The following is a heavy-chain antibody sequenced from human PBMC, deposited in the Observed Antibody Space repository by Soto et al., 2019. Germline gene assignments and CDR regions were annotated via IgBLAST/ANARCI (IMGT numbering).Heavy chain of an antibody. Sequence: PSETLSLTCAVYGGSFSGYYWSWIRQPPGKGLEWIGEINHSGSTNYNPSLKIRVTISVDTSKNQFSLKLSPVTAADTAVYYCARGTVEDWFEPWAQGTLVPVSS. CDR1: GGSFSGYY. CDR3: ARGTVEDWFEP. J-gene: IGHJ5*02. V-gene: IGHV4-34*01. D-gene: IGHD4-17*01. CDR2: INHSGST.